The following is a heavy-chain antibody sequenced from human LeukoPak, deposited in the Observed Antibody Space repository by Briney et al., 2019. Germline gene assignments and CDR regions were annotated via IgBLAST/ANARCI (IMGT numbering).Heavy chain of an antibody. Sequence: GGSLRLSCAASGFTFSSYWMHWVRQAPGKGLVWVSRVDGDGSSTNYADSVKGRFTISRDNAKNTLYLQMNSLRAEDTAVYYCARDAGAPGPFDIWGQGTMVTVSS. J-gene: IGHJ3*02. CDR3: ARDAGAPGPFDI. V-gene: IGHV3-74*01. CDR1: GFTFSSYW. D-gene: IGHD1-26*01. CDR2: VDGDGSST.